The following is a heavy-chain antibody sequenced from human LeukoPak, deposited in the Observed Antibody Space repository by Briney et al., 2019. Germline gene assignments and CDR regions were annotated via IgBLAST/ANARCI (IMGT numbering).Heavy chain of an antibody. CDR3: ARGNSGWAYYYYYMDV. V-gene: IGHV1-8*01. CDR1: GYTFTSYD. D-gene: IGHD6-19*01. J-gene: IGHJ6*03. Sequence: ASVKVSCKASGYTFTSYDINWVRQATGQGLEWMGWMNPNSGNTGYAQKFQGRVTMTRNTSISTAYMELSSLRSEDTAVYYCARGNSGWAYYYYYMDVWGKGTTVTIPS. CDR2: MNPNSGNT.